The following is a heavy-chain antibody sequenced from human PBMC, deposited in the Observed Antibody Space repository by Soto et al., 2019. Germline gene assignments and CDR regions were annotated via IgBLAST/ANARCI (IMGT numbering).Heavy chain of an antibody. CDR2: INPNSGGT. J-gene: IGHJ6*02. CDR1: GYTFTGYY. D-gene: IGHD6-6*01. Sequence: ASVEVSCRASGYTFTGYYMHWVRQAPGQGLEWMGWINPNSGGTNYAQKFQGRVTMTRDTSISTAYMELSKLRSDDTAVYYCARGGIAARPSFDGMDVWGQGTTVTVS. V-gene: IGHV1-2*02. CDR3: ARGGIAARPSFDGMDV.